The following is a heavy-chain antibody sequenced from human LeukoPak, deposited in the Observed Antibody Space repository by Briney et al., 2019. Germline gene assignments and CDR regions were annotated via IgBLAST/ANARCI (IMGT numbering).Heavy chain of an antibody. V-gene: IGHV4-30-2*01. CDR1: GGSISSGGYY. Sequence: PSQTLSLTCTVSGGSISSGGYYWSWIRQPPGKGLEWIGYIYHSGSTYYNPSLKSRVTISVDRSKNQFSLKLSSVTAADTAVYYCARHVDILTGRYYFDYWGHGTLVTVSS. CDR2: IYHSGST. D-gene: IGHD3-9*01. CDR3: ARHVDILTGRYYFDY. J-gene: IGHJ4*01.